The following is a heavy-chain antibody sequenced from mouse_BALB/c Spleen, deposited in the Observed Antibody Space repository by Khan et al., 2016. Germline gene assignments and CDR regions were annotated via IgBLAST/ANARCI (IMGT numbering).Heavy chain of an antibody. V-gene: IGHV3-8*02. CDR2: ISYSGTT. D-gene: IGHD1-1*01. CDR3: ARQDGSGYPFAY. Sequence: EVKLEVSGPSLVKPSQTLSLTCSVTGDSITSGYWNWIRKFPGNKFEYMGYISYSGTTFYSPSLKSRFSITRDTSKNQYYLQLNSVTPEDTATYXCARQDGSGYPFAYWGQGTLVTVSA. J-gene: IGHJ3*01. CDR1: GDSITSGY.